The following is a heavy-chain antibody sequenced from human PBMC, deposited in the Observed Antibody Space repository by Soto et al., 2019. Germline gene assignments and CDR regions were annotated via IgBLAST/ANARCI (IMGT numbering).Heavy chain of an antibody. CDR2: ISAYNGNT. CDR3: ARDSGVFGELFPQYYYYGMDV. CDR1: GYTFTSYG. V-gene: IGHV1-18*01. D-gene: IGHD3-10*02. J-gene: IGHJ6*02. Sequence: ASVKVSCKASGYTFTSYGISWVRQAPGQGLEWMGWISAYNGNTNYAQKLQGRVTMTTDTSTSTAYMELRSLRSDDTAVYYCARDSGVFGELFPQYYYYGMDVWGQGTTVTVS.